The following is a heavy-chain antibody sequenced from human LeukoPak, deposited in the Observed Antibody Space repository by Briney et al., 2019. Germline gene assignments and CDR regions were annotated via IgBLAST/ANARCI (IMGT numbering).Heavy chain of an antibody. D-gene: IGHD4-17*01. Sequence: GGSLRLSCAASGFTVSSNYMSWVRQAPGKGLEWVSVIYSGGSTYYADSVKGRFTISRDNSKNTLYLQMNSLRAEDTAVYYCARADYGDYGLDYWGQGTLVTVSS. J-gene: IGHJ4*02. CDR2: IYSGGST. CDR3: ARADYGDYGLDY. CDR1: GFTVSSNY. V-gene: IGHV3-66*01.